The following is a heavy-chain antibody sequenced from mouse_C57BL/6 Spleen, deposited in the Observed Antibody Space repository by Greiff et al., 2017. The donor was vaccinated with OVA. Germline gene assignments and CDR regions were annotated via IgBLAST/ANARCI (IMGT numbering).Heavy chain of an antibody. D-gene: IGHD2-5*01. V-gene: IGHV1-50*01. CDR1: GYTFTSYW. Sequence: QVQLQQSGAELVKPGASVKLSCKASGYTFTSYWMQWVKQRPGQGLEWIGEIDPSDSYTNYNQKFKGKATLTVDTSSSTAYMQLSSLTSEDSAVYYCANLYYSNYDYYAMDYWGQGTSVTVSS. CDR3: ANLYYSNYDYYAMDY. J-gene: IGHJ4*01. CDR2: IDPSDSYT.